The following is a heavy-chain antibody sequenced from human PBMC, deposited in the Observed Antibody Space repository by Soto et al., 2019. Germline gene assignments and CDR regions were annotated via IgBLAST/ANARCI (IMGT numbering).Heavy chain of an antibody. CDR1: GYSISSSNW. Sequence: QVQLQESGPGLVKPSDTLSLTCAVSGYSISSSNWWGWIRQPPGKGLEWIGYVDYSGSTYYNPSLKSRVTMSVDTSKNQCSLKLSSVTAVDTAVYYCAKSVDGYNENWFDPWGQGTLVTVSS. CDR2: VDYSGST. J-gene: IGHJ5*02. D-gene: IGHD5-12*01. CDR3: AKSVDGYNENWFDP. V-gene: IGHV4-28*01.